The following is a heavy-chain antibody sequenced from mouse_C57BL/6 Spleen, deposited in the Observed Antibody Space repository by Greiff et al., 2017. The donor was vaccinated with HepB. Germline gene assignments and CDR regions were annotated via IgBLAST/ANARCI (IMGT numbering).Heavy chain of an antibody. D-gene: IGHD1-1*01. CDR3: ARYDGSSPSWFAY. CDR1: GYTFTSYW. J-gene: IGHJ3*01. V-gene: IGHV1-55*01. Sequence: QVQLQQPGAELVKPGASVKMSCKASGYTFTSYWITWVKQRPGQGLEWIGDIYPGSGSTNYNEKFKSKATLTVDTSSSTAYMQLSSLTSEDSAVYYCARYDGSSPSWFAYWGQGTLVTVSA. CDR2: IYPGSGST.